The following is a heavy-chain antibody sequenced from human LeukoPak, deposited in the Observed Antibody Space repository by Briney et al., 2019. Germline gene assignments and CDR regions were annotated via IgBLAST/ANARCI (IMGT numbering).Heavy chain of an antibody. J-gene: IGHJ4*02. CDR1: GGSISSSSYY. V-gene: IGHV4-39*07. CDR3: ARVESGYDSGYDY. Sequence: SETLSLTCTVSGGSISSSSYYWGWIRQPPGKGLEWIGSIYYSGSTYYNPSLKSRVTISVDTSKNQFSLKLSSVTAADTAVYYCARVESGYDSGYDYWGQGTLVTVSS. D-gene: IGHD5-12*01. CDR2: IYYSGST.